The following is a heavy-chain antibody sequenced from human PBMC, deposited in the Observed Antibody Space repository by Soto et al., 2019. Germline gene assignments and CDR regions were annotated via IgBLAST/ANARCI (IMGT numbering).Heavy chain of an antibody. CDR1: GYTFTSYD. J-gene: IGHJ3*02. CDR3: ARGLSGEVAFDI. V-gene: IGHV1-8*01. CDR2: MNPNSGNT. D-gene: IGHD2-15*01. Sequence: ASVKVSCKASGYTFTSYDINWVRQATGQGLEWMGWMNPNSGNTGYAQKNQGRITMTRNTSISTAYMEQSSLRFEDTAVYYCARGLSGEVAFDIWGQGTMVTVSS.